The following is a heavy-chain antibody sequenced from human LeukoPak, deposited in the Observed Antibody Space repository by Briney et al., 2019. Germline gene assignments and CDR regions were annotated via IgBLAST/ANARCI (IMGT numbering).Heavy chain of an antibody. Sequence: SETLSLTCTVSGGSISGFFWSWIRQPPGKGLEYIGYIYYSGTTDYNPSLKSRAIISVDTSTNQFSLNLTSVTAADTAIYYCARVGYGSGSWGWFDPWDQGALVTVSS. J-gene: IGHJ5*02. CDR1: GGSISGFF. D-gene: IGHD3-10*01. V-gene: IGHV4-59*01. CDR3: ARVGYGSGSWGWFDP. CDR2: IYYSGTT.